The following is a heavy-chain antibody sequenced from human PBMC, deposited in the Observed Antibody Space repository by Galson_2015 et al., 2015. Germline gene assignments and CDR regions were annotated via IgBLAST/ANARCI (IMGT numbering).Heavy chain of an antibody. Sequence: SVKVSCKASGYTFTSYDINWVRQATGQGLEWMGWMNPNSGNTGYAQKFQGRVTMTRNTSISTAYMELSSLRSEDAAVYYCARVPPRITMIVVASNNDGAFDIWGQGTMVTVSS. D-gene: IGHD3-22*01. V-gene: IGHV1-8*01. CDR2: MNPNSGNT. CDR1: GYTFTSYD. J-gene: IGHJ3*02. CDR3: ARVPPRITMIVVASNNDGAFDI.